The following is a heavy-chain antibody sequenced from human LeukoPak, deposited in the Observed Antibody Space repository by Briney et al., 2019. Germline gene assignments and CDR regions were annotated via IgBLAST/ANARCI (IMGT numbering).Heavy chain of an antibody. CDR3: ARQDSYGYRNWFDP. J-gene: IGHJ5*02. D-gene: IGHD5-18*01. V-gene: IGHV5-51*01. CDR2: IYPGDSDT. CDR1: GYSFTSYW. Sequence: GESLKISCRGSGYSFTSYWIGWVRQMPGKGLEWMGIIYPGDSDTRYSLSFQGQVTISADRSISTAYLQWSSLKASDTAMYYCARQDSYGYRNWFDPWGQGTLVTVSS.